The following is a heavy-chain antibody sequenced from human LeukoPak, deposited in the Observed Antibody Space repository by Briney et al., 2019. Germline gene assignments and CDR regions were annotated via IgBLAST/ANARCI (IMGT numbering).Heavy chain of an antibody. V-gene: IGHV4-34*01. D-gene: IGHD1-26*01. J-gene: IGHJ4*02. CDR2: INHSGST. Sequence: PSETLSLTCAVYGGSFSGYYWSWIRQPPGKGLEWIGEINHSGSTNYNPSLKSRVTISVDTSKNQFSLKLSSVTAADTAVYYCARGGDYSGFDYWGQGTLVTVSS. CDR1: GGSFSGYY. CDR3: ARGGDYSGFDY.